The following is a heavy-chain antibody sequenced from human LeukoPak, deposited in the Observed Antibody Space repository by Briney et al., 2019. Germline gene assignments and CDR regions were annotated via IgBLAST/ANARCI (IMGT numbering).Heavy chain of an antibody. CDR3: AKAQVRGAYYFDY. CDR1: GFTFSSYG. V-gene: IGHV3-30*02. Sequence: GGSLRLSCAASGFTFSSYGMHWVRQAPGKGLEWVAFIRYDGSNKYYADSVKGRFTISRDNSKNTLYLQMNSLRAEDTAVYYCAKAQVRGAYYFDYWGQGTLVTVSS. CDR2: IRYDGSNK. J-gene: IGHJ4*02.